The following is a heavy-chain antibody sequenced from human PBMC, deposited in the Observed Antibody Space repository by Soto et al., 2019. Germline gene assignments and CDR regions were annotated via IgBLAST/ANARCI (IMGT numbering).Heavy chain of an antibody. CDR1: GYSFTSYW. J-gene: IGHJ6*02. V-gene: IGHV5-10-1*01. CDR2: IDPSDSYT. CDR3: ARTLYYYDSSGYAHYVMDV. Sequence: PGESLKISCKGSGYSFTSYWISWVRQMPGKGLEWMGRIDPSDSYTNYSPSFQGHVTISKDTSKNQVVLTMTNMDPVDTATYYCARTLYYYDSSGYAHYVMDVWGQGTTVTVSS. D-gene: IGHD3-22*01.